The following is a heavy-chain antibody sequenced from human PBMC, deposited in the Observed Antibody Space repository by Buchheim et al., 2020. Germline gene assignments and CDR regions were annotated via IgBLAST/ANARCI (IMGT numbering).Heavy chain of an antibody. V-gene: IGHV6-1*01. D-gene: IGHD6-6*01. CDR1: GDSVSSNSAA. CDR2: TYYRSNWYN. Sequence: QVQLQQSGPGLVKPSQTLSLTCAISGDSVSSNSAAWNWIRQSPSRGLEWLGRTYYRSNWYNDYAVSVKSRITINPDTSKIKFALQLNSVTPEDTAVYYCARDLLIAARPDEPILFDYWGQGTL. J-gene: IGHJ4*02. CDR3: ARDLLIAARPDEPILFDY.